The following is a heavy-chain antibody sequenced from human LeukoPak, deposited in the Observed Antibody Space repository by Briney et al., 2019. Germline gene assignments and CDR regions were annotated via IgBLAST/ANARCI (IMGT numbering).Heavy chain of an antibody. CDR1: GDSVSSNSAA. CDR2: TYYRSKWYN. J-gene: IGHJ4*02. D-gene: IGHD2-8*01. Sequence: SQTLSLTCAISGDSVSSNSAAWNWIRQSPSRGLEWLGRTYYRSKWYNDYAVSVKSRITINPDTSKNQFSLKLSSVTAADTAVYYCARDRPTLGYCTNGVCSNFDYWGQGTLVTVSS. V-gene: IGHV6-1*01. CDR3: ARDRPTLGYCTNGVCSNFDY.